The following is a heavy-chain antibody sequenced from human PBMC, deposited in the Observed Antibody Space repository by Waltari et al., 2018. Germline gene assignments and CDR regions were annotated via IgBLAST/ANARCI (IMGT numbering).Heavy chain of an antibody. Sequence: QVQLQESGPGLVKPSETLSLTCTVSGGSISSYYWSWIRQPPGKGLEWIGYIYYSGSTNYNPSLKSRVTISVDTSKNQFSLKLSSVTAADTAVYYCARTPYDILTGYLYYFDYWGQGTLVTVSS. D-gene: IGHD3-9*01. V-gene: IGHV4-59*01. CDR2: IYYSGST. J-gene: IGHJ4*02. CDR1: GGSISSYY. CDR3: ARTPYDILTGYLYYFDY.